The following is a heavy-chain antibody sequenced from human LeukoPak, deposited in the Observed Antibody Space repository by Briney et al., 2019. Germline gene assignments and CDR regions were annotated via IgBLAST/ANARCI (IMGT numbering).Heavy chain of an antibody. D-gene: IGHD1-7*01. Sequence: GGSLSLSCTTSGFTFGDYAMSWVRQATGQGLEWVGFIRSQAYGGTTDYAASVKGRFTISRDDSKSIAYLQMNSLKTEDTAVYYCTQVSITGNTRGPFDYWGQGTLVTVSS. V-gene: IGHV3-49*04. CDR2: IRSQAYGGTT. CDR1: GFTFGDYA. J-gene: IGHJ4*02. CDR3: TQVSITGNTRGPFDY.